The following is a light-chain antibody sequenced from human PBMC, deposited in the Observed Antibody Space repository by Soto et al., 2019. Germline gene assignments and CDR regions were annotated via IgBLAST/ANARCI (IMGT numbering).Light chain of an antibody. CDR3: QQSYSTPYT. CDR2: AAS. J-gene: IGKJ2*01. CDR1: QIIGTS. V-gene: IGKV1-39*01. Sequence: DIQMTQSPSSLSASVGDRVTISCRASQIIGTSLIWYQQKPGKALKLLIYAASTLQTGVPSRFSGSESGTDFTLTISSLQPEDFATYHCQQSYSTPYTFGQGTTLEIK.